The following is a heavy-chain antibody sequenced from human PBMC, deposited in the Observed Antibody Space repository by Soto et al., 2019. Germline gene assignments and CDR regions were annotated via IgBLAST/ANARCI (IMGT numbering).Heavy chain of an antibody. CDR2: ISSSGSTI. CDR3: ASFFLDIVVVPAARDQDDY. D-gene: IGHD2-2*03. J-gene: IGHJ4*02. Sequence: GXSLRLACAASGFTLSDYYMSWIRQAPVNGLEWVSYISSSGSTIYYADSVKGRFTISRDNAKNSLYLQMNSLRAEDTAVYYCASFFLDIVVVPAARDQDDYWGQGTLVTVSS. V-gene: IGHV3-11*01. CDR1: GFTLSDYY.